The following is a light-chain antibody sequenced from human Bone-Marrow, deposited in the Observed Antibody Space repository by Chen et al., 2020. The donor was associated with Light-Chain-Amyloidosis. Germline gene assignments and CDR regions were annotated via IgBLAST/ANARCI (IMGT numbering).Light chain of an antibody. V-gene: IGLV6-57*01. Sequence: NFMLTQPSSVSESTGKTVIISCTGSSGSIATNDVQLYQQRPGSSPTSVIYEDDQIATGVPDLFSGTMDRSSEAASLTISGLKTEDEADCYCQSYHGSSQGVFGGGTTLSVL. CDR2: EDD. CDR3: QSYHGSSQGV. CDR1: SGSIATND. J-gene: IGLJ3*02.